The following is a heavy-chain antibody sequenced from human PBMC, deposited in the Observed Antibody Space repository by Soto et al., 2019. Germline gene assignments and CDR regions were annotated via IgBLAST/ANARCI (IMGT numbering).Heavy chain of an antibody. V-gene: IGHV3-66*01. D-gene: IGHD2-15*01. Sequence: GPLRVRKRASWLTSSNNYMSWILKEKGKGLEWVSVIYSGGSTYYADSVKGRFTISRDNSENTLYLQMNSLRAEYTAVYYCARPCSRGSCSFD. CDR3: ARPCSRGSCSFD. J-gene: IGHJ3*02. CDR2: IYSGGST. CDR1: WLTSSNNY.